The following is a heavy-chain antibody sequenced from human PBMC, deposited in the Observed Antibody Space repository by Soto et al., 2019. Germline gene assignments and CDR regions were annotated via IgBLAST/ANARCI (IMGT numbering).Heavy chain of an antibody. CDR1: GGTFSNYP. J-gene: IGHJ2*01. Sequence: QVQLVQSGAEVKKPGSSVKVSCKASGGTFSNYPISWVRQAPGQGLEWMGGIIPIFGTVNYAQKFQGRVTITADESTSRAYMELSSLRSEDTAVYYCARGNHRWIQLWYFDLWGRGTLVTVSS. D-gene: IGHD5-18*01. CDR3: ARGNHRWIQLWYFDL. V-gene: IGHV1-69*12. CDR2: IIPIFGTV.